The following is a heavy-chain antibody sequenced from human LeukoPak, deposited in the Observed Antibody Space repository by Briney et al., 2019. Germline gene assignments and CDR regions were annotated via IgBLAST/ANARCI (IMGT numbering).Heavy chain of an antibody. CDR3: TKGVVAALWSIDC. J-gene: IGHJ4*02. CDR1: GSTFDDYG. Sequence: PGGSLRLSCAASGSTFDDYGMSWVRQAPGKGLEWVSGINWNGGSTGYADSVKGRFTISRDNAKNSPYLQMNSLRAEDTALYYCTKGVVAALWSIDCWGQGTLVTVSS. V-gene: IGHV3-20*04. CDR2: INWNGGST. D-gene: IGHD2-15*01.